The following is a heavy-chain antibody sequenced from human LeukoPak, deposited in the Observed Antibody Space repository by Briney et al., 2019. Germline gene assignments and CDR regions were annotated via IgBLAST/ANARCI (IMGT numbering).Heavy chain of an antibody. CDR1: GGSISSYY. J-gene: IGHJ6*02. V-gene: IGHV4-59*01. D-gene: IGHD6-13*01. CDR3: ARDSLYSSSSYYYYYGMDV. Sequence: PSETLSLTCTVSGGSISSYYWSWIRQPPGKGLEWIGYIYYSGSTNYNPSLKSRVTISVDTSKNQFSLKLSSVTAADTAVYYCARDSLYSSSSYYYYYGMDVWGQGTTVTVSS. CDR2: IYYSGST.